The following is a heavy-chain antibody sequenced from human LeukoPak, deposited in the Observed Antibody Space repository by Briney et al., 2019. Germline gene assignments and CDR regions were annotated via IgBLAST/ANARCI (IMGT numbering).Heavy chain of an antibody. J-gene: IGHJ4*02. V-gene: IGHV3-23*01. Sequence: GGTLRLSCAASGFTFRSFVMSWVRQSPGKRLEWVSTISGSGEYTFYTDSVKGRFTISRDSSNNTLYLQMNSLRVEDTAVYYCAKDLWFGESRADYFDDWGQGTLVTVSS. D-gene: IGHD3-10*01. CDR3: AKDLWFGESRADYFDD. CDR1: GFTFRSFV. CDR2: ISGSGEYT.